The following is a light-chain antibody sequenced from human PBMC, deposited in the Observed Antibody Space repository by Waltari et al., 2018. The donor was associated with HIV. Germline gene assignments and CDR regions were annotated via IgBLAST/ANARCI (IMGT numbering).Light chain of an antibody. J-gene: IGLJ2*01. CDR1: KLRDTY. CDR3: QAWDSSSCV. Sequence: SYDLTQPHSACVSPGQPANITCSGDKLRDTYACWYPRTPGQSPVLVIYQDTKRPSGIPERFSGSHSGTTASLPISGTQAMDEADYYCQAWDSSSCVFGGGTKLTVL. CDR2: QDT. V-gene: IGLV3-1*01.